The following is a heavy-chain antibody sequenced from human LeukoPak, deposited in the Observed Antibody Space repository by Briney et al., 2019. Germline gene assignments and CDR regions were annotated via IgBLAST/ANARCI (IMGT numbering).Heavy chain of an antibody. CDR1: GFTFSSYG. J-gene: IGHJ4*02. CDR3: ARGLRIAVAGNIDY. Sequence: GGSLRLSCAASGFTFSSYGMHWVRQAPGKGLEWVAIISKDGSDKWYADSVKGRFTISRDNSKNTLYLQMNSLRAEDTAVYYCARGLRIAVAGNIDYWGQGTLVTVSS. V-gene: IGHV3-30*03. CDR2: ISKDGSDK. D-gene: IGHD6-19*01.